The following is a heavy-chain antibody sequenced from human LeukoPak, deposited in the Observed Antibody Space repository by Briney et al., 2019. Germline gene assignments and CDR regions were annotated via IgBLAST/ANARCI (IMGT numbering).Heavy chain of an antibody. V-gene: IGHV1-2*02. CDR3: ARGLMGEYSYGYDYYGSGAGD. D-gene: IGHD3-10*01. CDR2: INPNSGGT. Sequence: VASVKVSCKASGYTFTGYYTHWVRQAPGQGLEWMGWINPNSGGTNYALKFQGRVTTTRDTSISTAYMELSRLRSDDTAVYYCARGLMGEYSYGYDYYGSGAGDWGQGTLVTVSS. CDR1: GYTFTGYY. J-gene: IGHJ4*02.